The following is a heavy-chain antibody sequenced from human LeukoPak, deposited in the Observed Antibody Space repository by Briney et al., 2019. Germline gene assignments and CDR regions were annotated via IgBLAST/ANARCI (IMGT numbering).Heavy chain of an antibody. CDR1: GDSITNNNCY. CDR3: VRLDYSNFFDY. D-gene: IGHD4-11*01. V-gene: IGHV4-39*07. Sequence: SKTLSLTCTVSGDSITNNNCYWGWVRQPPGKGLEWIASIYYTGSSYYNPSLKSRVTMSVDTSKNQFSLKLSSVTAADTAVYYCVRLDYSNFFDYWGQGNLVTVSS. J-gene: IGHJ4*02. CDR2: IYYTGSS.